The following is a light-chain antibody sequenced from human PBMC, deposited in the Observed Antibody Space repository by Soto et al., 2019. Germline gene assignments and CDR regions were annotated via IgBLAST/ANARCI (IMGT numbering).Light chain of an antibody. CDR2: VTS. J-gene: IGKJ4*01. Sequence: DIQMTQSPSTLYASVGDSVTITCRASGSLSNWLAWYQQKPGKAPKVLISVTSRLQSGVPSRFSGSGSGTDFTLTISSLQPEDSATYYCQQGKSFPLTFGGGTKVEIK. CDR3: QQGKSFPLT. CDR1: GSLSNW. V-gene: IGKV1-12*01.